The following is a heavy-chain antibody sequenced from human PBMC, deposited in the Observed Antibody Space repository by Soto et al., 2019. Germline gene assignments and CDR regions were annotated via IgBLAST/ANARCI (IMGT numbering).Heavy chain of an antibody. CDR2: IIPILGIA. CDR1: GGTFSSYT. V-gene: IGHV1-69*04. CDR3: ARDRGENCSGGSCYLLQYYYYYMDV. J-gene: IGHJ6*03. Sequence: SVKVSCKASGGTFSSYTISWVRQAPGQGLEWMGRIIPILGIANYAQKFQGRVTITADKSTSTAYMELSSLRSEDTAVYYCARDRGENCSGGSCYLLQYYYYYMDVWGKGTTVTVSS. D-gene: IGHD2-15*01.